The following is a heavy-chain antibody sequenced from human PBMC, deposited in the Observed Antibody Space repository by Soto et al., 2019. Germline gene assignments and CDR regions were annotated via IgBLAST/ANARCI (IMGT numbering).Heavy chain of an antibody. J-gene: IGHJ6*02. CDR2: ISYDGSNK. CDR3: AKVIAYSSSWYYYGMDV. D-gene: IGHD6-13*01. Sequence: GGSLRLSCAASGFTFSSYGMHWVRRAPGKGLEWVAVISYDGSNKYYADSVKGRFTISRDNSKNTLYLQMNSLRAEDTAVYYCAKVIAYSSSWYYYGMDVWGQGTTVTVSS. V-gene: IGHV3-30*18. CDR1: GFTFSSYG.